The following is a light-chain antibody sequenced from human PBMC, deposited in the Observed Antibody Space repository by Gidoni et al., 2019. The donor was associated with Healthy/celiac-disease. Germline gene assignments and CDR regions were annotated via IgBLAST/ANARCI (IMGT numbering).Light chain of an antibody. V-gene: IGKV1-33*01. CDR3: QQYDNLPLT. Sequence: DIQITQSPFSLSASGGDRVTITCPASQDISNYLNWYQQKPGKAPKLLIYDASNLETGVPSRFSGSGSGTDFTFTISSLQPEDIATYYCQQYDNLPLTFXGXTKVEIK. CDR2: DAS. J-gene: IGKJ4*01. CDR1: QDISNY.